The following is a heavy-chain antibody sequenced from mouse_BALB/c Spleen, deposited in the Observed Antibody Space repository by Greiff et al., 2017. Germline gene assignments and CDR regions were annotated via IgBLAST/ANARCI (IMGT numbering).Heavy chain of an antibody. CDR2: INPGSGGT. D-gene: IGHD1-1*01. Sequence: VQLQQSGAELVRPGTSVKVSCKASGYAFTNYLIEWVKQRPGQGLEWIGVINPGSGGTNYNEKFKGKATLTADKSSSTAYMQLSSLTSDDSAVYFCASQITTVEYYAMDYWGQGTSVTVSS. CDR1: GYAFTNYL. CDR3: ASQITTVEYYAMDY. J-gene: IGHJ4*01. V-gene: IGHV1-54*01.